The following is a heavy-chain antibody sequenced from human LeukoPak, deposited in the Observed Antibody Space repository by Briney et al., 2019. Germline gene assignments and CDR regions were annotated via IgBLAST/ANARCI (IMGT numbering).Heavy chain of an antibody. V-gene: IGHV3-30*02. CDR3: AKDGDDCLDY. J-gene: IGHJ4*02. D-gene: IGHD2-21*01. Sequence: GGSLRLSCAASGFTFNRRGMHWVRQAPGKGLEWVAFIRYDGGETFYADFVKGRFTISRDNSKNTLSLQLNTLRPEYTALYYCAKDGDDCLDYWGPGTLVTVSS. CDR1: GFTFNRRG. CDR2: IRYDGGET.